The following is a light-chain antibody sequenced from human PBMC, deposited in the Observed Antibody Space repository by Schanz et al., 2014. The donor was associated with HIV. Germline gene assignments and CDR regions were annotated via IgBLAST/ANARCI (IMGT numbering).Light chain of an antibody. J-gene: IGLJ1*01. CDR2: AVS. CDR1: SSDVGGYNY. V-gene: IGLV2-14*03. CDR3: ASYTTSHTFV. Sequence: QSALTQPASVSGSPGQSVTISCTGTSSDVGGYNYASWYQQHPGKAPKLMIYAVSNRPSGVSDHFSGSKSGNMAYLTISALQAEDEADYYCASYTTSHTFVFGTGTKLTVL.